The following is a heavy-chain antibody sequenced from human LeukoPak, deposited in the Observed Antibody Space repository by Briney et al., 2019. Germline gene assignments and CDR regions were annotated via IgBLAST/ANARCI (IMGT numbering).Heavy chain of an antibody. V-gene: IGHV1-2*06. Sequence: GASVKVSCKASGYTFTVYYIHWVRQAPGQGLEWMGRFNPNSGGTNYAQKFQGRVTMTRDTSISIVYMELSRLRSDDTAAYYCARGGPYYYDSSGYYIGYWGQGTLVTVSS. CDR3: ARGGPYYYDSSGYYIGY. D-gene: IGHD3-22*01. J-gene: IGHJ4*02. CDR1: GYTFTVYY. CDR2: FNPNSGGT.